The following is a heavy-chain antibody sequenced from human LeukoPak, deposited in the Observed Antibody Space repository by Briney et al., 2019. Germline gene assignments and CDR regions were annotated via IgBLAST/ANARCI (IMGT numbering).Heavy chain of an antibody. CDR2: MYYSGST. D-gene: IGHD3-22*01. Sequence: PSETLSLTCTVSGGSISSGDYYWSWIRQPPGKGLEWIAYMYYSGSTYYNPSLKSRVTMSADTSKNQLSLKLSSVTAADTAVYYCARPYYYDSRIDPWGQGTLVTVSS. V-gene: IGHV4-30-4*01. CDR3: ARPYYYDSRIDP. J-gene: IGHJ5*02. CDR1: GGSISSGDYY.